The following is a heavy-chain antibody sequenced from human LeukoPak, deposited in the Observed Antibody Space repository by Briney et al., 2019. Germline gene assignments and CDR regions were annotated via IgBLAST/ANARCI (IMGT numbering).Heavy chain of an antibody. J-gene: IGHJ4*02. CDR3: ARDSSGYIWGSYRLDY. D-gene: IGHD3-16*02. CDR1: GFTFSSYW. Sequence: GGSLRLSCAASGFTFSSYWMSWVRQAPGKGLEWVANIKQDGSEKYYVDSVKGRFTISRDNAKNSLYLQMNSLRAEDTAVYYCARDSSGYIWGSYRLDYWRQGTLVTVSP. CDR2: IKQDGSEK. V-gene: IGHV3-7*01.